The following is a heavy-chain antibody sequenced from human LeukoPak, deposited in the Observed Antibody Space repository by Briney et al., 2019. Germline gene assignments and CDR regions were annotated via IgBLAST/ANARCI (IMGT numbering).Heavy chain of an antibody. CDR3: ARMTVSGRDNWFDP. J-gene: IGHJ5*02. CDR2: LNPNSGNT. Sequence: GASVKVSCKASGYSFTSYDINWVRQATGQGLEWMGWLNPNSGNTGYAQKFQDRVTITRNTSINTAYMELSSLRSEDTAVYYCARMTVSGRDNWFDPWGQGTLVTVSS. V-gene: IGHV1-8*01. CDR1: GYSFTSYD. D-gene: IGHD6-19*01.